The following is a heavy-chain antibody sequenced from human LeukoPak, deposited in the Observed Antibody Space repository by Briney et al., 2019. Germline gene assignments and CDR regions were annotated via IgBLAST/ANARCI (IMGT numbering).Heavy chain of an antibody. D-gene: IGHD2-15*01. V-gene: IGHV1-18*01. CDR2: ISAYNGNT. Sequence: ASVKVSCKASGYTFTSYGISWVRQAPGQGLEGMGWISAYNGNTNYAQKLQGRVTMTTDTSTSTDYMELRSLRSDDTAVYYCAREGYCSGGSCYYAFDIWGQGTMVTVSS. CDR3: AREGYCSGGSCYYAFDI. J-gene: IGHJ3*02. CDR1: GYTFTSYG.